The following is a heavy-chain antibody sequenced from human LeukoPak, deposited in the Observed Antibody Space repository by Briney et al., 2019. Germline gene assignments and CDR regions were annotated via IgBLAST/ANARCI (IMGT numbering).Heavy chain of an antibody. J-gene: IGHJ4*02. CDR2: IHYTGTT. Sequence: SDTLSLTCILSCRPINNHYWTWTRHPPGEGREWIGDIHYTGTTKYNPPLKSRVTISIDTSKNQFSLEVSSVTATDAAVYYCARSGYSGYDGRLDWGQGTLVTVSS. V-gene: IGHV4-59*08. CDR3: ARSGYSGYDGRLD. CDR1: CRPINNHY. D-gene: IGHD5-12*01.